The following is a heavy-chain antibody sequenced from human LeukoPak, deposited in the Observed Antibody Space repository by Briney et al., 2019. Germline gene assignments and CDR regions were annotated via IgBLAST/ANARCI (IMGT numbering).Heavy chain of an antibody. CDR3: ASNPPYSFMNY. D-gene: IGHD5-18*01. Sequence: SETLSLTCTVSGGSISSSSYYWGWIRQPPWKGLEWIGSIYYSGSTYYNPSLKSRVTISVDTSKNQFSLKLSSETAADTAVYYCASNPPYSFMNYWGQGTLVTVSS. V-gene: IGHV4-39*01. J-gene: IGHJ4*02. CDR1: GGSISSSSYY. CDR2: IYYSGST.